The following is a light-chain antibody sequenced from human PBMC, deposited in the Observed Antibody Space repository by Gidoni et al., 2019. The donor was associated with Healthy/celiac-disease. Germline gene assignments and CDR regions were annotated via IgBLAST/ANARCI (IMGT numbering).Light chain of an antibody. CDR2: SNN. V-gene: IGLV1-44*01. J-gene: IGLJ3*02. CDR3: AAWDDSLNGWV. Sequence: QSVLTQPPSASGTPGTRVTISCSGSSSNIGSNTVTWYQQLPGTAPKLLIYSNNQRPSGVPDRFSGSKSGTSASLAISGLQSEDEADYYCAAWDDSLNGWVFGGGTKLTVL. CDR1: SSNIGSNT.